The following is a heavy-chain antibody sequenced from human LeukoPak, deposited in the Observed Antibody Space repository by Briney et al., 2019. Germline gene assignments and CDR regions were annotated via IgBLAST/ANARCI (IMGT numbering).Heavy chain of an antibody. CDR3: ARGARAMVRGYCDY. CDR1: GYTFTSYG. D-gene: IGHD3-10*01. V-gene: IGHV1-18*01. CDR2: ISAYNGNT. J-gene: IGHJ4*02. Sequence: ASVKVSCKASGYTFTSYGISWVRQAPGQGLEWMGWISAYNGNTNYAQKLQGRVTMTTGTSTSTAYMELRSLRSDDTAVYYCARGARAMVRGYCDYWGQGTLVTVSS.